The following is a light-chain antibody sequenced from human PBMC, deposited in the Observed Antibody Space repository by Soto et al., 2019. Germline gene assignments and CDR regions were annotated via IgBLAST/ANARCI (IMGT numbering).Light chain of an antibody. CDR1: RSDVGAYNY. J-gene: IGLJ3*02. Sequence: QSALTQPASVSGSPGQSITISCPETRSDVGAYNYVSWYQQHPGKAPKLMIYEVSNRPSGVSNRFSGSKSGNTAPLTISGLQAEDEADYYCCSYTSSSTRVFGGGTKRTVL. V-gene: IGLV2-14*01. CDR2: EVS. CDR3: CSYTSSSTRV.